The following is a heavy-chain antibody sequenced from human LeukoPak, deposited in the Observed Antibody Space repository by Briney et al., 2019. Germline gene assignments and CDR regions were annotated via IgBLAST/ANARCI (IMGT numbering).Heavy chain of an antibody. CDR2: IYYSGST. CDR3: ARMNSGYYYFDS. D-gene: IGHD5-12*01. CDR1: GGSISSYY. V-gene: IGHV4-59*08. J-gene: IGHJ4*02. Sequence: SETLSLTCTVSGGSISSYYWSWIRQPPGKGLEWIGYIYYSGSTNYNPSLKSRVTISVDTSKNQFSLKLSSVTAADTAVYYCARMNSGYYYFDSWGQGTLVTVSS.